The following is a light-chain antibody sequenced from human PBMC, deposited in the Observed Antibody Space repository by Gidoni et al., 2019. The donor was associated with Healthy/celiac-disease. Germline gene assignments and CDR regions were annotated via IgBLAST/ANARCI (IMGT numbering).Light chain of an antibody. CDR1: QSVSSSY. Sequence: EIVLPQSPGTLSLSPGERATLSCRARQSVSSSYLAWYQQKPGQAPMLLIYGASSRATGIPDRFSGSGSGTDFTLTISRLEPEDFAVYYCQHYGSSPPVTFGQGTRLEIK. J-gene: IGKJ5*01. V-gene: IGKV3-20*01. CDR3: QHYGSSPPVT. CDR2: GAS.